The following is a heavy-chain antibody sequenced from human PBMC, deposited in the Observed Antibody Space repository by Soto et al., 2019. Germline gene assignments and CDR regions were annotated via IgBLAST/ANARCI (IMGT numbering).Heavy chain of an antibody. V-gene: IGHV4-34*01. CDR3: ARGRTSPDVS. CDR1: GGSFSGYY. J-gene: IGHJ4*02. Sequence: QVQLQQWGAGLLKPSETLSLTCAVYGGSFSGYYWSWIRQPPGKGLEWIGEINHSGSTNYNPSLKSRVTKSVDTSKNQFSLKLSSVTAADTAVYYCARGRTSPDVSWGQGTLVTVSS. CDR2: INHSGST. D-gene: IGHD2-2*01.